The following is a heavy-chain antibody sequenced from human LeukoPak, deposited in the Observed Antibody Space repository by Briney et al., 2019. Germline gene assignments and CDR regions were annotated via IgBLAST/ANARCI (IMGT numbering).Heavy chain of an antibody. D-gene: IGHD3-3*01. CDR2: IYPDDSDS. CDR3: ARAGSVTNFGVVSYYFDY. J-gene: IGHJ4*02. Sequence: GEPLKISCKASGYSFDYYWIAWVRQMPGKGLEWMGIIYPDDSDSTYSPSFQGRVTISVDKSINTAYLQWSSLKASNTAIYYCARAGSVTNFGVVSYYFDYWGRGTLVTVSS. CDR1: GYSFDYYW. V-gene: IGHV5-51*01.